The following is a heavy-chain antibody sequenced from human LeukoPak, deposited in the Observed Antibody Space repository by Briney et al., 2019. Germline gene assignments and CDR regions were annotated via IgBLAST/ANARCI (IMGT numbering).Heavy chain of an antibody. Sequence: SETLSLIYTVSGGSISTYHWSWLRQPPGKGLEWIGYIYFSGDTKYNPSLKSRVTISVDTSKNQFSLRLNSVTAADTAMYYCARELGSAFGLWGQGTMVTVSS. CDR1: GGSISTYH. V-gene: IGHV4-59*13. CDR2: IYFSGDT. D-gene: IGHD3-3*02. J-gene: IGHJ3*01. CDR3: ARELGSAFGL.